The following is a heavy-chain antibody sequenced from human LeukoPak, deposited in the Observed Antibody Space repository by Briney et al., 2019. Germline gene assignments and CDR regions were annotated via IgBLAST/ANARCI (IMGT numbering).Heavy chain of an antibody. CDR2: INHSGST. CDR3: ARDRIRYFDWLLLLDY. V-gene: IGHV4-34*01. CDR1: GGSFSGYY. J-gene: IGHJ4*02. D-gene: IGHD3-9*01. Sequence: SETLSLTCAVYGGSFSGYYWSWTRQPPGKGLEWIGEINHSGSTNYNPSLKSRVTISVDTSKNQFSLKLSSVTAADTAVYYCARDRIRYFDWLLLLDYWGQGTLVTVSS.